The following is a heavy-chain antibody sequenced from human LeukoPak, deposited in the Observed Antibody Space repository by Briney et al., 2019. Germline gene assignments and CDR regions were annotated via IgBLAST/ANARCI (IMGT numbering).Heavy chain of an antibody. CDR3: ARDPIDYGDYVK. V-gene: IGHV4-59*12. Sequence: PSETLSLTCTVSSGSISSYYWSWIRQPPGKGLEWTGYIYYSGSTYYNPSLKSRVTISVDTSKNQFSLKLSSVTAADTAVYYCARDPIDYGDYVKWGQRTLVTVSS. CDR1: SGSISSYY. J-gene: IGHJ4*02. D-gene: IGHD4-17*01. CDR2: IYYSGST.